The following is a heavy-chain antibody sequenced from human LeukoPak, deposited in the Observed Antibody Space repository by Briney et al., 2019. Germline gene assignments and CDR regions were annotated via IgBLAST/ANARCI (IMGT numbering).Heavy chain of an antibody. CDR2: INPKSGGT. V-gene: IGHV1-2*02. D-gene: IGHD3-10*01. CDR3: ARGARMDRGVNAFDI. Sequence: ASVKVSCKASGYTFTDYYLHWVRQAPGQGLEWMGWINPKSGGTNYVQKFQDRVTMTRDTSIVTAYMELSRLRSDDTAVYYCARGARMDRGVNAFDIWGQGTMVTVST. CDR1: GYTFTDYY. J-gene: IGHJ3*02.